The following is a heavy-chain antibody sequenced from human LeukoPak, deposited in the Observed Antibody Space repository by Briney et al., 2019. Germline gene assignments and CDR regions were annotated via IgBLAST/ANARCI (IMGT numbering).Heavy chain of an antibody. CDR3: ARVFYDFWSGYEYDAFDI. J-gene: IGHJ3*02. Sequence: ASVKVSCKASGYTFTSYGISWVRQAPGQGLEWMGWISAYNGNTNYAQKLQGRVTMTTDTSTSTAYMELRSLRSDDTAVYYCARVFYDFWSGYEYDAFDIWGQGTPVTVSS. CDR1: GYTFTSYG. D-gene: IGHD3-3*01. CDR2: ISAYNGNT. V-gene: IGHV1-18*01.